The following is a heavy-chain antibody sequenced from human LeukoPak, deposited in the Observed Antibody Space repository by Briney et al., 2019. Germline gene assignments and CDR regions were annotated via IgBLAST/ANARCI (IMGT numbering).Heavy chain of an antibody. J-gene: IGHJ4*02. CDR3: ARDTRPYYYDSSGTFDY. CDR1: GYSISSGYY. V-gene: IGHV4-38-2*02. D-gene: IGHD3-22*01. CDR2: IYHSGST. Sequence: SETLSLTCTVSGYSISSGYYWGWIRQPPGKGLEWIGSIYHSGSTYYNPSLKSRVTISVDTSKNQFSLELSSVTAADTAVYYCARDTRPYYYDSSGTFDYWGQGTLVTVSS.